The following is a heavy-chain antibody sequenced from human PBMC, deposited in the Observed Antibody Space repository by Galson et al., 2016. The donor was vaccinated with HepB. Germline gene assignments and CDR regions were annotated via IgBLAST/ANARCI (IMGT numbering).Heavy chain of an antibody. CDR2: VSSGGDDT. D-gene: IGHD1-1*01. V-gene: IGHV3-23*01. Sequence: SLRLSCAASGFVFSNFGLSWVRQAPGKGLEWVSFVSSGGDDTHYTDSVRGRFTVSRDNSNNTLYLQMNGLRAEDTAVYYCAKERLVRRIFDHWGQGTLLTVSS. CDR3: AKERLVRRIFDH. CDR1: GFVFSNFG. J-gene: IGHJ4*02.